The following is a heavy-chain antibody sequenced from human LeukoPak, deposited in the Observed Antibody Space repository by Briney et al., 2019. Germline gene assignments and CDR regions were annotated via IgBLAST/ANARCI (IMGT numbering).Heavy chain of an antibody. CDR3: ASGVYSSGRPNWYFDL. CDR2: INTNTGNP. Sequence: ASVKVSCKASGYTFTSYAMNWVRQAPGQGLEWMGWINTNTGNPTYAQGFTGRFVFSLDTSVSTAYLQISSLKAEDTAVYYCASGVYSSGRPNWYFDLWGRGTLVTVSS. D-gene: IGHD6-19*01. CDR1: GYTFTSYA. J-gene: IGHJ2*01. V-gene: IGHV7-4-1*02.